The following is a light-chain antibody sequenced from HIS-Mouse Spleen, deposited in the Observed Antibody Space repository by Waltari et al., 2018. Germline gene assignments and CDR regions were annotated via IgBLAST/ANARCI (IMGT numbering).Light chain of an antibody. CDR3: YSTDSSGNHRV. V-gene: IGLV3-10*01. Sequence: SYELTQPPSVSVSPGQTARIPCPGDALPQKYAYWYQQQSGQAPVLVIYEDSKRPSGIPERFSGSSSGTMATLTISGAQVEDEADYYCYSTDSSGNHRVFGGGTKLTVL. CDR2: EDS. J-gene: IGLJ2*01. CDR1: ALPQKY.